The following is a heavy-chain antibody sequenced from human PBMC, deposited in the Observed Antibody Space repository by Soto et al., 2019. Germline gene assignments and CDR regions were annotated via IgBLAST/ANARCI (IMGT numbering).Heavy chain of an antibody. J-gene: IGHJ5*02. Sequence: GGSLRLSCAASGFTFSSYWMHWVRQAPGKGLVWVSRINSDGSSTSYADSVKGRFTISRDNAKNTLYLQMNSLRAEDTAVYYCARVGVFGVVTQTNWFDPWGQGTLVTVSS. D-gene: IGHD3-3*01. CDR1: GFTFSSYW. CDR3: ARVGVFGVVTQTNWFDP. CDR2: INSDGSST. V-gene: IGHV3-74*01.